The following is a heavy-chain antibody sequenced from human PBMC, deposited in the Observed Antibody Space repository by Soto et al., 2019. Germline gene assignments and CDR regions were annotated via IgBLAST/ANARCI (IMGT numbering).Heavy chain of an antibody. CDR2: IKFDGSST. Sequence: EVQLVESGGGLVQPGGSLRLSCAASGFAFSTYCMHWVRQAPGKGLLWVARIKFDGSSTYSADSVKGRFTISGDDAKNTLYLKMNGLRDDDTAVYYCARGAKHIYAMDFWGQGTTVTVSS. J-gene: IGHJ6*02. V-gene: IGHV3-74*01. CDR1: GFAFSTYC. CDR3: ARGAKHIYAMDF.